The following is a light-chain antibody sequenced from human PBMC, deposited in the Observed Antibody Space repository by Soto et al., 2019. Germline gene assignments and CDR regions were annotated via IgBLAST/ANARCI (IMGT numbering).Light chain of an antibody. CDR1: TNDFDLYKY. CDR2: DVN. Sequence: QPVLAQPVSVSGSPGQSITISCTGTTNDFDLYKYVSWYQQHPGKAPKLLIFDVNHRPSGVSNRFSGSKSANTASLTISGLQAEDEADYYCSSSTSRTTRVFGGGTKLTVL. CDR3: SSSTSRTTRV. J-gene: IGLJ2*01. V-gene: IGLV2-14*03.